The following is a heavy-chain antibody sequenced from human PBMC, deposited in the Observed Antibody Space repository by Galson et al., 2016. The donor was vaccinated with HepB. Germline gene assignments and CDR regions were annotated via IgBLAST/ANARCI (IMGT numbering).Heavy chain of an antibody. CDR3: ARDRVGASRAFDT. Sequence: SVKVSCKASGYTFTSHTLHWVRQAPGQRLEWMGWINVGNGNTKYSPQFKGRVTITRDASATTAYMELSTLRSQDTAVYDCARDRVGASRAFDTWGQGTLVTVTS. J-gene: IGHJ4*02. V-gene: IGHV1-3*01. D-gene: IGHD1-26*01. CDR2: INVGNGNT. CDR1: GYTFTSHT.